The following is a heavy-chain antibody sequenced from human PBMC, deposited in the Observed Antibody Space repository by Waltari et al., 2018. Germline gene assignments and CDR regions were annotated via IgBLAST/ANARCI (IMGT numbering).Heavy chain of an antibody. V-gene: IGHV1-2*02. CDR3: ARDEGDSGEERFDP. CDR1: GYPFTGSY. CDR2: INPKSGGT. J-gene: IGHJ5*02. D-gene: IGHD2-21*01. Sequence: QVQLVQSGAEVKKPGASVKVSCKTSGYPFTGSYMPWVRQAPGQGLEWMGWINPKSGGTEYAQKFQGRVNMTRDTSTSTAYMELSRLKSDDTAVYYCARDEGDSGEERFDPWGQGTLVTVSS.